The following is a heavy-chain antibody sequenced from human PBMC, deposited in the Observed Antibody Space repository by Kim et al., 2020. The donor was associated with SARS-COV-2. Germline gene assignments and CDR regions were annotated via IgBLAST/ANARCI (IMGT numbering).Heavy chain of an antibody. CDR2: IHYLGST. J-gene: IGHJ4*02. CDR1: AGSISGYY. CDR3: ARRGRTSSWYYFDF. Sequence: SETLSLTCTVSAGSISGYYWSWIRQPPGQGLEWIGYIHYLGSTNYNLSLKSRATISVDTSTNQLSLKLTSVTAADTAVYYCARRGRTSSWYYFDFWGQG. V-gene: IGHV4-59*08. D-gene: IGHD6-13*01.